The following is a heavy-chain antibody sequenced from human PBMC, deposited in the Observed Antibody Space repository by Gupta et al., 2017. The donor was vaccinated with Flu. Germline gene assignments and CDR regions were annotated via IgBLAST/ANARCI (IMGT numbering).Heavy chain of an antibody. J-gene: IGHJ4*02. Sequence: EVQLVESGGGLVKPGGSLRLSCAASGFTFSSYSMNWVRQAPGKGLEWVSSISSSSSYIYYADSVKGRFTISRDNAKNSLYLQMNSLRAEDTAVYYCARDYCSGGSCYDYWGQGTLVTVSS. D-gene: IGHD2-15*01. CDR2: ISSSSSYI. V-gene: IGHV3-21*01. CDR3: ARDYCSGGSCYDY. CDR1: GFTFSSYS.